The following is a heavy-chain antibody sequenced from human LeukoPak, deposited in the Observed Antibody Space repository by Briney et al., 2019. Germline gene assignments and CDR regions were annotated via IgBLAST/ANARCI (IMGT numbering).Heavy chain of an antibody. CDR2: IYRDGSDK. D-gene: IGHD5-12*01. Sequence: GGSLRLSCAASGFAFSRYWMHWVRQAPGKGLVWVSRIYRDGSDKIYADSVKGQFTISRDNAKNTLYLQMNSLTVEDTAVYYCVRDWDHYDFDSWGQGTLVTVSS. V-gene: IGHV3-74*01. CDR1: GFAFSRYW. CDR3: VRDWDHYDFDS. J-gene: IGHJ5*01.